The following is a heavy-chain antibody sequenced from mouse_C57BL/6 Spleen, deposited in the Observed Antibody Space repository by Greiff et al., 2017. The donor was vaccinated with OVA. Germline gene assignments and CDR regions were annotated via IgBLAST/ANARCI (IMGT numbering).Heavy chain of an antibody. CDR1: GFTFSDYG. Sequence: EVKLEESGGGLVKPGGSLKLSCAASGFTFSDYGMHWVRQAPEKGLEWVAYISSGSSTIYYADTVKGRFTISRDNAKNTLFLQMTSLRSEDTAMYYCARQTGTDYYAMDYWGQGTSVTVSS. V-gene: IGHV5-17*01. D-gene: IGHD4-1*01. J-gene: IGHJ4*01. CDR3: ARQTGTDYYAMDY. CDR2: ISSGSSTI.